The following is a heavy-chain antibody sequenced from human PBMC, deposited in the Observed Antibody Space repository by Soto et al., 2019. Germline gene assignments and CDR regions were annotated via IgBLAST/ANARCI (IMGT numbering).Heavy chain of an antibody. Sequence: GASVKVSCKASGYTFTSYGISWVRQAPGQGLEWMGWISAYNGNTNYAQKLQGRVTMTTDTSTSTAYMEPRSLRSDDTAVYYCARDPDCGGDCATNSGTDYWGQGTLVTVSS. CDR1: GYTFTSYG. J-gene: IGHJ4*02. V-gene: IGHV1-18*01. D-gene: IGHD2-21*02. CDR3: ARDPDCGGDCATNSGTDY. CDR2: ISAYNGNT.